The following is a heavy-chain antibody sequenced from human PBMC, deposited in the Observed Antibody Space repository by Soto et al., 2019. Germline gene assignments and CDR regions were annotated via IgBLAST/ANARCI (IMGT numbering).Heavy chain of an antibody. D-gene: IGHD1-26*01. V-gene: IGHV3-21*02. CDR2: INGRSNYK. Sequence: EVQVVESGGGLVKPGGSLRLSCATSGFSFSTYNMNWVRQAPGKGLEWVSSINGRSNYKYYTDLVKGRFAISRDNPKNSLYLQMDSLRVEDTAVYYCVREDGVVGSNSAFDYWGQGTLVTVSS. CDR1: GFSFSTYN. CDR3: VREDGVVGSNSAFDY. J-gene: IGHJ4*02.